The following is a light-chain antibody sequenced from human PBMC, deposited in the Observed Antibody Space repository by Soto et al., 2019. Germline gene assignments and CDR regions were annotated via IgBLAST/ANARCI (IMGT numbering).Light chain of an antibody. CDR2: GAS. CDR1: QSISNL. CDR3: RQYYDWPIT. Sequence: EIVMTQSPATLSVSPGERATLSCRASQSISNLLAWYQQKPGQAPRLLMYGASTRATGFPDRFSGSGSGTEFTLTISSLHSEDFAVYYCRQYYDWPITFGQGTRLDIK. V-gene: IGKV3-15*01. J-gene: IGKJ5*01.